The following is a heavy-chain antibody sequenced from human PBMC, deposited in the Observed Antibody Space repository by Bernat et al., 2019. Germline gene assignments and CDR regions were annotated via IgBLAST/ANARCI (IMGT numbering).Heavy chain of an antibody. J-gene: IGHJ6*02. D-gene: IGHD6-13*01. Sequence: QLQLQESGPGLVKPSETLSLTCTVSGGSISSSSYYWGWIRQPPGKGLEWIGSIYYSGSTYYNPSLKSRVTISVDTSKNQFSLKLSSVTAADTAVYYCARHGDSSSWYYYYGMDVWGQGTTVTVSS. CDR3: ARHGDSSSWYYYYGMDV. V-gene: IGHV4-39*01. CDR1: GGSISSSSYY. CDR2: IYYSGST.